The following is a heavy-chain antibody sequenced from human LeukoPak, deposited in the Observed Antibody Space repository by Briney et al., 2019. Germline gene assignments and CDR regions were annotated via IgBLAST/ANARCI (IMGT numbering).Heavy chain of an antibody. CDR1: GFTFSSYE. CDR3: ARELGDYDPEGFDY. J-gene: IGHJ4*02. D-gene: IGHD4-17*01. Sequence: GGSLRLSCAASGFTFSSYEMNWVRQAPGKGLEWVSYISSSGSTIYYADSVKGRFTISRDNAKTSLYLQMNSLRAEDTAVYYCARELGDYDPEGFDYWGQGTLVTVSS. V-gene: IGHV3-48*03. CDR2: ISSSGSTI.